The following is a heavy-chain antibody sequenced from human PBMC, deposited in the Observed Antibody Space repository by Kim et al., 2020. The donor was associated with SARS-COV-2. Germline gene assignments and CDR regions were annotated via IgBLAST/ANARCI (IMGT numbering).Heavy chain of an antibody. CDR2: ISAYNGNT. CDR1: GYTFTSYL. J-gene: IGHJ6*02. Sequence: ASVKVSCKAYGYTFTSYLISWVRQAPGQGLEWMGWISAYNGNTNYAQKLQGRVTMTTDTSTNTAYMELRSLRSDDTAVYYCARVSGVYGMDVWGQGTTVTVSS. V-gene: IGHV1-18*01. D-gene: IGHD7-27*01. CDR3: ARVSGVYGMDV.